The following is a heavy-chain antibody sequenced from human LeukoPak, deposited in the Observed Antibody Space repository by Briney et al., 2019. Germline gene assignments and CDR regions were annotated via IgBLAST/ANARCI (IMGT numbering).Heavy chain of an antibody. D-gene: IGHD6-13*01. V-gene: IGHV4-39*07. J-gene: IGHJ4*02. CDR1: GGSISSSYYY. Sequence: SETLSLTCIVSGGSISSSYYYWDWVRQPPGKGLEWIGTMYNSGRSYYNPSLKTRVTISVDTSKNQFSLKLTSVIAADTAVYYCARDRSGSSWPFDCWGQGILVTVSS. CDR3: ARDRSGSSWPFDC. CDR2: MYNSGRS.